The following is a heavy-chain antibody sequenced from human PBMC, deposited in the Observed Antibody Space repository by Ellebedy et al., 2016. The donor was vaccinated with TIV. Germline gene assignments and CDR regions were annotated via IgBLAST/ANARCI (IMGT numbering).Heavy chain of an antibody. J-gene: IGHJ4*02. V-gene: IGHV4-31*03. CDR3: ARDRNGDSAFDH. D-gene: IGHD7-27*01. CDR2: IHVGGST. Sequence: SETLSLXCTVSGGSISSDFYYWSWIRQHQGKGLEWIGYIHVGGSTYYKPSLKSRAAMSLDTAENHFPLKLSYVSAADTAVYYCARDRNGDSAFDHWGQGTLVTVSS. CDR1: GGSISSDFYY.